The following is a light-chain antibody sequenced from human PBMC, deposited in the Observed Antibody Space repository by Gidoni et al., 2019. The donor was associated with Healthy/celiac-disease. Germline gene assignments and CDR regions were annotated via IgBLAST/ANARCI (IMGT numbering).Light chain of an antibody. J-gene: IGLJ2*01. V-gene: IGLV3-1*01. Sequence: SYELTQPPSVSVSPGQTASITCSGDKLGDKYACWYQQKPGQSPGLVIYQDSKRPSGIPERFSCSHSGNTATLTISGTQAIDESDYYCQACDSSTVVFGGGTKLTVL. CDR1: KLGDKY. CDR2: QDS. CDR3: QACDSSTVV.